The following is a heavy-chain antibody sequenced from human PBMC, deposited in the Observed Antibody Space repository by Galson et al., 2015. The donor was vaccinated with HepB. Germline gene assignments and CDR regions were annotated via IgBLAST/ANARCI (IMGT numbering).Heavy chain of an antibody. D-gene: IGHD4-17*01. J-gene: IGHJ6*02. CDR2: ISYDGSNK. CDR3: AKSTVRPYYYGMDV. V-gene: IGHV3-30*18. CDR1: GFTFSSYG. Sequence: SLRLSCAASGFTFSSYGMHWVRQAPGKGLEWVAVISYDGSNKYYADSVKGRFTISRDNSKNTLYLQMNSLRAEDTAVYYCAKSTVRPYYYGMDVWGQGTTVTVSS.